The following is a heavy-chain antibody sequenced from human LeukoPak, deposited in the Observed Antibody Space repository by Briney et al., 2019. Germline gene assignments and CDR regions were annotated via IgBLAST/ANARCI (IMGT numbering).Heavy chain of an antibody. CDR3: ARHVANGHCLNY. CDR2: VFYIGGT. V-gene: IGHV4-39*01. Sequence: SETLSLTYTVSGGSINSTNNVWDWIRQPLGKGLEWIGSVFYIGGTNYNPSLKSRVTISVDMSKNQFSLKVSSVTATDTAVYYCARHVANGHCLNYWGQGTLVTVSS. D-gene: IGHD4/OR15-4a*01. CDR1: GGSINSTNNV. J-gene: IGHJ4*02.